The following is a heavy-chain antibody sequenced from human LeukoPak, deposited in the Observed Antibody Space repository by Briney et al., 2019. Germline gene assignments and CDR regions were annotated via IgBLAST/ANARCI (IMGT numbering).Heavy chain of an antibody. D-gene: IGHD1-1*01. Sequence: PGGSLKLSCAASGFTFTDYTMNWVRQAPGMGLEWVSSISSTSGFIYYADSVKGRFTISRDNAKNSLDLQMNSLRAEDTALYFCARGNDFDYWGQGTVVTVSS. V-gene: IGHV3-21*01. J-gene: IGHJ4*02. CDR1: GFTFTDYT. CDR3: ARGNDFDY. CDR2: ISSTSGFI.